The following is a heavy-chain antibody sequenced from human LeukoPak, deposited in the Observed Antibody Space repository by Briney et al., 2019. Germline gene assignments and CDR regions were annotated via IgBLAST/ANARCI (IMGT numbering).Heavy chain of an antibody. J-gene: IGHJ6*02. D-gene: IGHD1-26*01. V-gene: IGHV1-18*01. CDR1: GYTLTSYG. Sequence: ASVKVSCKASGYTLTSYGISWVRPAPGQGLEWMGWISAYNGNTNYAQKLQGSVTMTTDTSTSTAYMELRSLRSDDTAVYYCARGRAVADYYGMDVWGQGTTVTVSS. CDR3: ARGRAVADYYGMDV. CDR2: ISAYNGNT.